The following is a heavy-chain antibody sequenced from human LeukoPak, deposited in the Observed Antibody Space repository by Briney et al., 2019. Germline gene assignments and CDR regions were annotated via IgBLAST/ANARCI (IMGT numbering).Heavy chain of an antibody. CDR1: GGTFSSYA. CDR3: ARRNPIAAAVQNWFDP. V-gene: IGHV1-69*05. J-gene: IGHJ5*02. CDR2: IIPIFGTA. D-gene: IGHD6-13*01. Sequence: ASVKVSCKASGGTFSSYAISWVRQAPGQGLEWMGGIIPIFGTANYAQKFQGRVTITTDESTSTAYMELSSLRSEDTAVYYCARRNPIAAAVQNWFDPWGQGTLVTVSS.